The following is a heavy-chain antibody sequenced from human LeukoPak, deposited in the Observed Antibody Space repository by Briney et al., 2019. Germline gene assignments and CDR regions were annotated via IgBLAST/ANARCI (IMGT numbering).Heavy chain of an antibody. D-gene: IGHD3-3*01. J-gene: IGHJ4*02. CDR3: ARESREWVLVDY. Sequence: GGSLRLSCAASGFTFSSYSMNWVRQAPGKGLEWVSSISSSSSYIYYADSVKGRFTNSRDNAKSSLYLQMNSLRAEDAAVYYCARESREWVLVDYWGQGTLVAVSS. CDR1: GFTFSSYS. V-gene: IGHV3-21*01. CDR2: ISSSSSYI.